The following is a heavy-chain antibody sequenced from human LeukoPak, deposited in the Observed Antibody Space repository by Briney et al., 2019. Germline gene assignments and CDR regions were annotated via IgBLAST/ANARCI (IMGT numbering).Heavy chain of an antibody. CDR1: GFTFSYYA. CDR3: AKAYTSEWYYFDY. V-gene: IGHV3-23*01. Sequence: GGSLRLSCAASGFTFSYYAMYWVRQAPGKGLEWVSAISVSVGSTFYADSVKGRFTISRDNSKNTLYLLLNSLRAEDTAVYYCAKAYTSEWYYFDYWGQGTLVTVSS. CDR2: ISVSVGST. D-gene: IGHD6-19*01. J-gene: IGHJ4*02.